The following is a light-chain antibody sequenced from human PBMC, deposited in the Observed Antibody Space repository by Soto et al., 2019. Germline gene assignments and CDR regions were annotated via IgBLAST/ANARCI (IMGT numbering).Light chain of an antibody. CDR3: QQYAESPIT. CDR2: AAS. J-gene: IGKJ5*01. CDR1: ETIKKNY. V-gene: IGKV3-20*01. Sequence: EIVLTQSPGSLSLSPGGGSTLSCRASETIKKNYLAWYQQQPGQAPRLLIYAASRRATGIPDRFSGGGSGTDFTLTISRLEPEDIAVFYCQQYAESPITFGQGTRLEIK.